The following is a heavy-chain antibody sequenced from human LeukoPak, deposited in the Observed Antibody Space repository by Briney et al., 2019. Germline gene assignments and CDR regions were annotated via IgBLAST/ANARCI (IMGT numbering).Heavy chain of an antibody. CDR1: VFTFSISA. CDR2: ISSRAAST. CDR3: AERLPTVTTGLGS. D-gene: IGHD4-17*01. V-gene: IGHV3-23*01. J-gene: IGHJ4*02. Sequence: GGSLRLPCAASVFTFSISAVSCVRQGPGKGLEWVAVISSRAASTYYAASVKGRFTISRDNSNNKLYLQMNSLRAEDTAIYYCAERLPTVTTGLGSWGQGTLVTVSS.